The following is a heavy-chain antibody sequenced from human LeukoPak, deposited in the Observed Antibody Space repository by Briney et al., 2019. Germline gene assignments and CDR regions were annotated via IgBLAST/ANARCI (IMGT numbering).Heavy chain of an antibody. V-gene: IGHV3-53*01. CDR1: GFTVSSNY. CDR3: ARAREAAAGKYNWFDP. J-gene: IGHJ5*02. Sequence: GGSLRLSCAASGFTVSSNYMSWVRQAPGKGLEWVSVIYSGGSTYYADSVMGRFTISRDNSKNTLYLQMNSLRAEDTAVYYCARAREAAAGKYNWFDPWGQGTLVTVSS. CDR2: IYSGGST. D-gene: IGHD6-13*01.